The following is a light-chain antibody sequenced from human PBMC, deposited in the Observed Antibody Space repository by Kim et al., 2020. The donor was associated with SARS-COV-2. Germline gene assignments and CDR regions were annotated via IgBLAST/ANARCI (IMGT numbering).Light chain of an antibody. CDR2: EVN. CDR3: SAYTSTSTLV. CDR1: SSDIGAYDY. Sequence: QSALTQPASVSGSPGQSITISCTGTSSDIGAYDYVSWYQQHPGKAPKLMIYEVNNRPSGVSNRFFGSKSGNTASLTISGLQAEDEADYYCSAYTSTSTLVFGTETKVPVL. V-gene: IGLV2-14*01. J-gene: IGLJ1*01.